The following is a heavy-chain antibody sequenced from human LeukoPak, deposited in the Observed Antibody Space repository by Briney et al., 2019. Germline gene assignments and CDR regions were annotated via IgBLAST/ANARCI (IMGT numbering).Heavy chain of an antibody. D-gene: IGHD4-11*01. V-gene: IGHV7-4-1*02. CDR1: GYTFTNYA. CDR3: ARVPPLSTVGYGMDV. J-gene: IGHJ6*02. Sequence: ASVKVSCKASGYTFTNYAMNWVRQAPGQGLERMGWINTNTGNPTYAQGFTGRFVFSLDTSVSTAYLQISSLKAEDTAVYYCARVPPLSTVGYGMDVWGQGTTVTVSS. CDR2: INTNTGNP.